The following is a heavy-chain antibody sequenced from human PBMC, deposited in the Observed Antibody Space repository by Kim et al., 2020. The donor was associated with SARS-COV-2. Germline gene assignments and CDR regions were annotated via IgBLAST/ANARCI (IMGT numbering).Heavy chain of an antibody. Sequence: GGSLRLSCAASGFTFSSYAMSWVRQAPGKGLEWVSAISGSGGSTYYADSVKGRFTISRDNSKNTLYLQMNSLRAEDAAVYYCAKSTVKAYYFDYWGQGTLVTVSS. V-gene: IGHV3-23*01. J-gene: IGHJ4*02. CDR1: GFTFSSYA. CDR3: AKSTVKAYYFDY. CDR2: ISGSGGST.